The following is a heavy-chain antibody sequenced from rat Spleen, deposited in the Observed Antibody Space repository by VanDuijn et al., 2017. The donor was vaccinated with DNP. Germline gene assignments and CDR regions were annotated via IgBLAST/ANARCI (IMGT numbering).Heavy chain of an antibody. CDR2: IYSSGGST. V-gene: IGHV5S23*01. J-gene: IGHJ2*01. D-gene: IGHD1-11*01. CDR1: GFTFSNFP. Sequence: EVQLVESGGGLVQPGGSLKLSCAASGFTFSNFPMVWVRQAPTKGLEWVAAIYSSGGSTYYRDSVKGRFTISRDNAKSTLYLQMDSLRSEDTATYYCATHNYAFDYWGQGVMVTVSS. CDR3: ATHNYAFDY.